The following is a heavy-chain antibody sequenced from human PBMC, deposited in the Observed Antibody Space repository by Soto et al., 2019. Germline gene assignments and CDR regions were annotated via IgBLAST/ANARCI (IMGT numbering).Heavy chain of an antibody. V-gene: IGHV1-69*13. CDR1: GDTFSKFV. D-gene: IGHD2-21*01. J-gene: IGHJ4*02. Sequence: SVKVSCKASGDTFSKFVISWVRQAPGQGLEWMGGSIPIFGTANYAQKFQGRVTIIADESTGTTYMELTSLRSEDTAVYYCARAPILVGETTYENYFDYWGQGTLVTVSS. CDR2: SIPIFGTA. CDR3: ARAPILVGETTYENYFDY.